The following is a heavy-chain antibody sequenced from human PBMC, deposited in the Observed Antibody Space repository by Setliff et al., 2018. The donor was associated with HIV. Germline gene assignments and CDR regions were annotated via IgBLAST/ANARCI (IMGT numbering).Heavy chain of an antibody. J-gene: IGHJ4*02. Sequence: SETLSLTCSVSGGSISGHYWGWVRQPPGKGLEWIGYMFSSGSAQYNSSLQSRVSMSADTSKNQFSLRLTSVTVADTAVYFCVRVFYDATDYYAPLFDYWGQVTLVTVSS. D-gene: IGHD3-22*01. CDR1: GGSISGHY. CDR2: MFSSGSA. V-gene: IGHV4-59*11. CDR3: VRVFYDATDYYAPLFDY.